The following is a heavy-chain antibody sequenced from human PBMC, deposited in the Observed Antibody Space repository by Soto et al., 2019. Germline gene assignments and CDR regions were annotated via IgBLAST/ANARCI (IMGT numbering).Heavy chain of an antibody. CDR3: TRGPKARDIGVGPFGF. V-gene: IGHV3-15*07. CDR2: IKSIADGGAT. D-gene: IGHD3-3*01. J-gene: IGHJ4*02. Sequence: EVNLVESGGGLVNPGGSLRLSCAASGFSFEDAWMNWVRQAPGKGLEWVGRIKSIADGGATEYAAPVKGRFSMSRDDFARHPMLQINRPPTGDNSVHFFTRGPKARDIGVGPFGFWGRGTLVTVTA. CDR1: GFSFEDAW.